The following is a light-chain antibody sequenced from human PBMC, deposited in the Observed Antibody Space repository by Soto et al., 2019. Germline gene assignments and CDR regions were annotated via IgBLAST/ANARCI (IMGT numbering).Light chain of an antibody. CDR2: RSD. J-gene: IGLJ2*01. Sequence: QSVLTQPPSASGTPGQGVAISCSGSSSNIGRNYVYWYQQLPGAAPKLLLYRSDQRPSGVPDRFSGSKSGTSASLAISGLRSEDEADYYCAAWDDSLSAHVVFGGGTKLTVL. CDR1: SSNIGRNY. CDR3: AAWDDSLSAHVV. V-gene: IGLV1-47*01.